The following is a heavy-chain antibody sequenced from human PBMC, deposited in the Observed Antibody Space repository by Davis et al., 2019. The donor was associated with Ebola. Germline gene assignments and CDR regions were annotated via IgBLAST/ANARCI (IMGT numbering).Heavy chain of an antibody. CDR1: GGYISSYY. J-gene: IGHJ4*02. CDR3: ARQWGYYDSSGYYSSAIDY. D-gene: IGHD3-22*01. V-gene: IGHV4-34*01. CDR2: INHSGST. Sequence: MPSETLSLTCTVSGGYISSYYWSWIRQPPGKGLEWIGEINHSGSTNYNPSLKSRVTISVDTSKNQFSLKLSSVTAADTAVYYCARQWGYYDSSGYYSSAIDYWGQGTLVTVSS.